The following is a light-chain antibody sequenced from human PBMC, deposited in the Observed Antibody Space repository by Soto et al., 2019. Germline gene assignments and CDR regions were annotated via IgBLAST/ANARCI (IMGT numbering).Light chain of an antibody. CDR3: QQYGSSPWT. J-gene: IGKJ1*01. V-gene: IGKV1-12*01. CDR1: QGISSW. Sequence: DLQMTHSPSSVSASVGDRVTITCRATQGISSWLAWYQQKPGKAPKLPIYAASSLQSGVPSRFSGSGSGTEFTLTISRLETEDFAVYYCQQYGSSPWTFGQGTKVDIK. CDR2: AAS.